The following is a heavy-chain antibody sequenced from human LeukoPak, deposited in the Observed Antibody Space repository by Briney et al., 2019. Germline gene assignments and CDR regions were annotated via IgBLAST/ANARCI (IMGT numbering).Heavy chain of an antibody. Sequence: PGGSLRLSCAASGFTFSSYEMSWVRQAPGKGLEWVSLIYSGGVTYYADSVKGRFIISRDNSKNTLFLQMNSLRAEDTAVYYCARAPSGWSDYWYFDLWGRGTLVTVSS. CDR2: IYSGGVT. J-gene: IGHJ2*01. CDR1: GFTFSSYE. V-gene: IGHV3-53*01. CDR3: ARAPSGWSDYWYFDL. D-gene: IGHD6-19*01.